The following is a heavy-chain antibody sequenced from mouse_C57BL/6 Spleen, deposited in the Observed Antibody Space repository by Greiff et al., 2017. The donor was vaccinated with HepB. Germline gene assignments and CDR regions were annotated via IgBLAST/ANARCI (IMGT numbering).Heavy chain of an antibody. Sequence: EVQLVESGPGLVKPSQSLSLTCSVTGYSITSGYYWNWIRQFPGNKLEWMGYISYDGSNNYNPSLKNRISITRDTSKNQFFLKLNSVTTEDTATYYCARGSPLYYYGSSDWYFDVWGTGTTVTVSS. CDR3: ARGSPLYYYGSSDWYFDV. V-gene: IGHV3-6*01. D-gene: IGHD1-1*01. CDR2: ISYDGSN. CDR1: GYSITSGYY. J-gene: IGHJ1*03.